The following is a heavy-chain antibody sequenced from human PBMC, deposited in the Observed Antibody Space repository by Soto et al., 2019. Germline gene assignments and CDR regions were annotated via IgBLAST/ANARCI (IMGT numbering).Heavy chain of an antibody. V-gene: IGHV3-21*01. CDR3: ARDTAMVQSDYYYGMDV. Sequence: GGSLRLSCAASGFTFSSYSMNWVRQAPGKGLEWVSSISSSSSYIYYADSVKGRFTISRDNAKNSLYLQMNSLRAEDTAVYYCARDTAMVQSDYYYGMDVWGQGTTVTVSS. D-gene: IGHD5-18*01. CDR1: GFTFSSYS. J-gene: IGHJ6*02. CDR2: ISSSSSYI.